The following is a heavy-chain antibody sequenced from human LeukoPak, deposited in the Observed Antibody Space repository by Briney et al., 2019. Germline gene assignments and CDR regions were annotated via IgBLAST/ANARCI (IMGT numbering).Heavy chain of an antibody. V-gene: IGHV3-21*01. CDR2: ISTASDYI. Sequence: GGSLRLSCAASGFTFSTYDMNWVRQTSGKGLEWVSSISTASDYIYYADSVKGRFTISRDNAKNSLYLQMNSLRAEDTAIYYCARHLKLVPAAMRYFAMDVWGQGTTVTVSS. CDR1: GFTFSTYD. J-gene: IGHJ6*02. CDR3: ARHLKLVPAAMRYFAMDV. D-gene: IGHD2-2*01.